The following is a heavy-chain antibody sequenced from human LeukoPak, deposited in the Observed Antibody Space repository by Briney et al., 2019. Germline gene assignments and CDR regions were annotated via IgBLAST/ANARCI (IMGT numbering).Heavy chain of an antibody. Sequence: SETLSLTCTVSGGSISSYYWSWIRQPPGKGLEWIGYIYYSGSTNYNPSLKSRVTISVDTSNNQFSLKLSSVTAADTAVYYCARDNWNYGSSMDVWGQGTTVTVSS. CDR2: IYYSGST. CDR3: ARDNWNYGSSMDV. D-gene: IGHD1-7*01. CDR1: GGSISSYY. V-gene: IGHV4-59*01. J-gene: IGHJ6*02.